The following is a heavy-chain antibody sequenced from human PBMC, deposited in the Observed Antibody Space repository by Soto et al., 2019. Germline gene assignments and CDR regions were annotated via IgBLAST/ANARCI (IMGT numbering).Heavy chain of an antibody. CDR2: ISSSSSTI. V-gene: IGHV3-48*01. CDR1: GFTFSSYS. D-gene: IGHD4-17*01. CDR3: ARDQNYGLFDY. J-gene: IGHJ4*02. Sequence: GGSLRLSCAASGFTFSSYSMNWVRQAPGKGLEWVSYISSSSSTIYYADSVKGRFTISRDNAKNSLYLQMNSLRAEDTAVYYCARDQNYGLFDYWGQGTLVTVSS.